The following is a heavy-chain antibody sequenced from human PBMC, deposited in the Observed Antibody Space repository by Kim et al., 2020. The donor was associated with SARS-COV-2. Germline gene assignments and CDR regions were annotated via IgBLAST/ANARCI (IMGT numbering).Heavy chain of an antibody. CDR3: ARDGGVELSAQGRFDY. CDR1: GGSVSSGSYY. J-gene: IGHJ4*02. CDR2: IYYSGST. Sequence: SETLSLTCTVSGGSVSSGSYYWSWIRQPPGKGLEWIGYIYYSGSTNYNPSLKSRVTISVDTSKNQFSLKLSSVTAADTAVYYCARDGGVELSAQGRFDYWGQGTLVTVSS. D-gene: IGHD1-26*01. V-gene: IGHV4-61*01.